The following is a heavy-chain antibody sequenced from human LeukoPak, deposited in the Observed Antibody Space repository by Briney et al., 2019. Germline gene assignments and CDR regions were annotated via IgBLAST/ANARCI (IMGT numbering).Heavy chain of an antibody. Sequence: SETLSLTCTVSGGSISSGSYYWGWIRQPPGKGLEWIGSINYSGTSFYNPSLKSRVSISIDTAKNQFSLKLSSVTAADTAVYYCASRKDYFDYWGQGTLVTVSS. CDR2: INYSGTS. J-gene: IGHJ4*02. CDR1: GGSISSGSYY. V-gene: IGHV4-39*01. CDR3: ASRKDYFDY.